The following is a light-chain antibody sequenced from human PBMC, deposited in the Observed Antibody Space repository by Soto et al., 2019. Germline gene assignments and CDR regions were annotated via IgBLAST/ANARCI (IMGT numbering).Light chain of an antibody. J-gene: IGKJ1*01. Sequence: DIQFTQSPSFLSASVGDRVTITCRASQGISSYLAWYQQRPGKAPKLLIYAASTLQSGVPSRFSGSGFGTEFTLTISSLQPEDSATYYCLQHDNYPLTFGQGTKVDIK. CDR3: LQHDNYPLT. V-gene: IGKV1-9*01. CDR1: QGISSY. CDR2: AAS.